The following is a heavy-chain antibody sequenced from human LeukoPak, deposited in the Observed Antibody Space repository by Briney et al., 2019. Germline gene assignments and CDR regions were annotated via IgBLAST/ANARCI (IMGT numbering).Heavy chain of an antibody. CDR3: ARGRLRVPYCSGGSCYLKQGGDY. J-gene: IGHJ4*02. CDR1: GFTFTNYW. V-gene: IGHV3-74*01. D-gene: IGHD2-15*01. CDR2: INTDGSST. Sequence: GGSLRLSCAASGFTFTNYWMHWVRQAPGKGLVWVSRINTDGSSTSYADSVKGRFTISRDNAKNSLYLQMNSLRAEDTAVYYCARGRLRVPYCSGGSCYLKQGGDYWGQGTLVTVSS.